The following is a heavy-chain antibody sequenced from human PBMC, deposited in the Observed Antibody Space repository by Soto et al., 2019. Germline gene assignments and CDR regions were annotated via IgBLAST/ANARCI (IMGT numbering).Heavy chain of an antibody. CDR3: AKGGYCGGGSSTGNCYYYYMDA. CDR1: GFTFSSYA. Sequence: PGGSLRLSCAASGFTFSSYAMSWVRQAPGKGLEWVSAISGSGGSTYYADSVKGRFTISRDNSKNTLYLQMNSLRAEDTAVYYCAKGGYCGGGSSTGNCYYYYMDAWGKGTTVTVSS. D-gene: IGHD2-15*01. V-gene: IGHV3-23*01. J-gene: IGHJ6*03. CDR2: ISGSGGST.